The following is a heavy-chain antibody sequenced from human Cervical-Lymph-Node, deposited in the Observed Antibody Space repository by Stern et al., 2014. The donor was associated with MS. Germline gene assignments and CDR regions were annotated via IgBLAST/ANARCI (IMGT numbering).Heavy chain of an antibody. D-gene: IGHD1-26*01. CDR2: INPSDGST. V-gene: IGHV1-46*03. CDR3: ARDLVDGRIGGPGSSDY. J-gene: IGHJ4*02. Sequence: QVQLVQSGAEVKKPGASVKVSCKASGYMFTSDYMHWVRQAPGQGLELMGIINPSDGSTSYAQNFQGRVTLTRETSTSTVSMELTSLRSEDTAVYYCARDLVDGRIGGPGSSDYWGQGTLVTVSS. CDR1: GYMFTSDY.